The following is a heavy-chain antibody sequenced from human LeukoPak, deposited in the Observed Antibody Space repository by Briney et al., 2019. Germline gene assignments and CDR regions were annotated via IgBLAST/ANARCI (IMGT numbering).Heavy chain of an antibody. D-gene: IGHD6-13*01. J-gene: IGHJ3*02. CDR1: GFTFSNYW. CDR2: IKPDGSEE. CDR3: ARDGISSSRYMRAFDI. V-gene: IGHV3-7*01. Sequence: GGSLRLSCAASGFTFSNYWMNWVRQAPGKGLEWVANIKPDGSEEYYVGSVKGRFTISRDNAKNSLYLQMNSLRDEDTAVYYCARDGISSSRYMRAFDIWGQGTMVTVSS.